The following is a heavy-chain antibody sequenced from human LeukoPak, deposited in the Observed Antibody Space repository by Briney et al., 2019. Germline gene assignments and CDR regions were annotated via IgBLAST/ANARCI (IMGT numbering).Heavy chain of an antibody. CDR3: VRVSDPTTVGSSTYSSTWYLRD. J-gene: IGHJ4*02. CDR2: INSDGNIT. CDR1: GFTFSGYW. D-gene: IGHD6-13*01. V-gene: IGHV3-74*01. Sequence: QPGGSLRLSCAASGFTFSGYWMHWVRQGPGKGLVWVSRINSDGNITDYADSVKGRFTISRDNSKKTLYLQMNSLRAEDTAVYYCVRVSDPTTVGSSTYSSTWYLRDWGQGTLVTVSS.